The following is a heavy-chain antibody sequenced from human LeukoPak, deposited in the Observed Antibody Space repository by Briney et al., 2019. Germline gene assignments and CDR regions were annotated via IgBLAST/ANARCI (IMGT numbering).Heavy chain of an antibody. CDR3: ARGGAAIAYYYGMDV. V-gene: IGHV3-48*04. CDR2: ISSSSSTI. J-gene: IGHJ6*02. Sequence: GGSLRLSCAASGFTFSSYSMNWVRQAPGKGLEWVSYISSSSSTIYYADSVKGRFTISRDNAKNSLYLQMNSLRAEDTAVYYCARGGAAIAYYYGMDVWGQGTTVTVSS. CDR1: GFTFSSYS. D-gene: IGHD2-2*02.